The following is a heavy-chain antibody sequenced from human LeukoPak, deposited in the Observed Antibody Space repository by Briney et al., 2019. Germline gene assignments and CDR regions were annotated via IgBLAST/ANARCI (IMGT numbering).Heavy chain of an antibody. CDR1: GGSISSGSYY. V-gene: IGHV4-61*02. CDR3: ARVGKSSSWYNWFDP. J-gene: IGHJ5*02. CDR2: IYTSGST. Sequence: KPSETLSLTCTVSGGSISSGSYYWSWIRQPAGKGLEWIGRIYTSGSTNYNPSLKSRVTISVDTSKNQFSLKLSSVTAADTAVYYCARVGKSSSWYNWFDPWGQGTLVTVSS. D-gene: IGHD6-13*01.